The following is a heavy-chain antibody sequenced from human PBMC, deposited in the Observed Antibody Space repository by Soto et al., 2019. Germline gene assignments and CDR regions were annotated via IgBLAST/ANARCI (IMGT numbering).Heavy chain of an antibody. Sequence: QVQLVQSGAEVKKPGSSVKVSCKASGGTFSTSTFTRVRQAPGQGLEWMGRTIPILDVADYAQDFQGRVTITADKSTSTAYMELTSLTSKDTAVYYCARDSPIGSTYSGYDAIDSWGQGTLVTVSS. CDR2: TIPILDVA. V-gene: IGHV1-69*08. D-gene: IGHD5-12*01. CDR1: GGTFSTST. CDR3: ARDSPIGSTYSGYDAIDS. J-gene: IGHJ4*02.